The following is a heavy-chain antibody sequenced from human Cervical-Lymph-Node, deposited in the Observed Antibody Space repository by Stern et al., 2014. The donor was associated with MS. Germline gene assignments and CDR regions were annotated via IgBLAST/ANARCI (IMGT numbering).Heavy chain of an antibody. Sequence: QVQLVQSGPGLVKPSETLSLTCTVSGGSISTYYWSWIRQSPGKGLEWIGYISYSGSTTYNSSLKSRVTISADSSNRQFSLNMSSVTAADTAVYYCATSSAGYSYSYAMDVWGQGTTVTVSS. V-gene: IGHV4-59*01. CDR1: GGSISTYY. CDR3: ATSSAGYSYSYAMDV. J-gene: IGHJ6*02. CDR2: ISYSGST.